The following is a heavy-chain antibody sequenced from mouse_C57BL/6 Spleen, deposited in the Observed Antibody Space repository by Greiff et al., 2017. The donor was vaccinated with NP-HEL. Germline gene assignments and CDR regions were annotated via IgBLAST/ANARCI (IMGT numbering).Heavy chain of an antibody. Sequence: QVQLQQPGAELVKPGASVKMSCKASGYTFTSYWITWVKQRPGQGLEWIGDIYPGSGSTNYNEKFKSKATLTVDTSSSTAYMQRSSLTSEDSAVYYCARKGYGSSFYWYFDVWGTGTTVTVSS. J-gene: IGHJ1*03. V-gene: IGHV1-55*01. D-gene: IGHD1-1*01. CDR3: ARKGYGSSFYWYFDV. CDR2: IYPGSGST. CDR1: GYTFTSYW.